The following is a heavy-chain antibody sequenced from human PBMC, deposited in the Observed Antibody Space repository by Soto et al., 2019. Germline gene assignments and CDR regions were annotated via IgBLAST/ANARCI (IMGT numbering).Heavy chain of an antibody. J-gene: IGHJ5*02. CDR2: ISSSSSYI. CDR1: GFTFSSYS. V-gene: IGHV3-21*01. CDR3: ARDLGDFWSGYWFDP. D-gene: IGHD3-3*01. Sequence: KPGGSLRLSCAASGFTFSSYSMNWVRQAPGKGLEWVSSISSSSSYIYYADSVKGRFTISRDNAKNSLYLQMNSLRAEDTAVYYCARDLGDFWSGYWFDPWGQGTLVTVSS.